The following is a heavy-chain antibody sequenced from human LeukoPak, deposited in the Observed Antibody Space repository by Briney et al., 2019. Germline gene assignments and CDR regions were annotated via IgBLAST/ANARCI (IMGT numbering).Heavy chain of an antibody. CDR1: GVSVSSGSYY. J-gene: IGHJ4*02. V-gene: IGHV4-61*01. D-gene: IGHD4-17*01. CDR3: ARESREGYGDYYFDY. Sequence: SETLSLTCTVSGVSVSSGSYYWSWLRQPPGKGLEWIGYIYYSGSTNYNPSLKSRVTISVDTSKNQFSLKLSSVTAADTAVYYCARESREGYGDYYFDYWGQGTLVTVSS. CDR2: IYYSGST.